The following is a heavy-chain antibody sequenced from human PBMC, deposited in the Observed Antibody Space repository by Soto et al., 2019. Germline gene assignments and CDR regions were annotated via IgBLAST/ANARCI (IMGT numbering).Heavy chain of an antibody. CDR2: IFHSGST. V-gene: IGHV4-30-2*02. CDR1: GGSISSGGYS. CDR3: ARSPLGVRAPDY. Sequence: PSETLSLTCAVSGGSISSGGYSWSWLRQPPGKGLEWIGYIFHSGSTYYNPSLKSRVTISVDTSKNHFSLKLSSVTAADTAVYYCARSPLGVRAPDYWGQGTLVTVSS. J-gene: IGHJ4*02. D-gene: IGHD3-10*01.